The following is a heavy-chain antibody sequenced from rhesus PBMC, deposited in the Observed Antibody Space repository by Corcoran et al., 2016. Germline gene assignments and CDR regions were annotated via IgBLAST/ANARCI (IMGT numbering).Heavy chain of an antibody. J-gene: IGHJ4*01. Sequence: QVQLRESGPGVVKPSETLSLTCAVSGYSISSGYDWSWIRQPPGKGLEWIGYIYGSSGSTNYNPSLKNRVTISKDTSKNQFSLKLSSVTAADTAVYYCARDSTVTFDYWGQGVLVTVSS. V-gene: IGHV4-76*01. CDR3: ARDSTVTFDY. D-gene: IGHD4-23*01. CDR2: IYGSSGST. CDR1: GYSISSGYD.